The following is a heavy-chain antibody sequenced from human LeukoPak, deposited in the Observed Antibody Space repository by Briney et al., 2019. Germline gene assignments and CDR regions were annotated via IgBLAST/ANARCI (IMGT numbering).Heavy chain of an antibody. CDR1: GGSISSSSYY. CDR3: ARHAFTMVRGTKNNWFDP. J-gene: IGHJ5*02. Sequence: PSETLSLTCTVSGGSISSSSYYWGWIRQPPGKGLEWIGSIYYSGSTYYNPSLKSRVTISVDTSKNQFSLKLSSVTAADTAVYYCARHAFTMVRGTKNNWFDPWGQGTLVTVSS. V-gene: IGHV4-39*01. D-gene: IGHD3-10*01. CDR2: IYYSGST.